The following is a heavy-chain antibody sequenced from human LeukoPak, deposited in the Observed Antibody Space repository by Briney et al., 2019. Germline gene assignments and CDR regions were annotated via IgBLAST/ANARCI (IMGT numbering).Heavy chain of an antibody. V-gene: IGHV1-46*01. D-gene: IGHD2-15*01. J-gene: IGHJ4*02. CDR3: ARTGGGGTSLISYYFDY. CDR1: GYTFTGYY. CDR2: INPSGGST. Sequence: EASVKVSCKASGYTFTGYYMHWVRQAPGQGLEWMGWINPSGGSTSYAQKFQGRVTMTRDTSTSTVYMELSSLRSEDTAVYYCARTGGGGTSLISYYFDYWGQGTLVTVSS.